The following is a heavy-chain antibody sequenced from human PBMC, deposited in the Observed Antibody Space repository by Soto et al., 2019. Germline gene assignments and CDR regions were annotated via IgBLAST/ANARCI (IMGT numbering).Heavy chain of an antibody. J-gene: IGHJ6*02. CDR3: AITSLGYCSGGSCYSGLYYYYGMDV. V-gene: IGHV5-10-1*01. CDR2: IDPSDSYT. Sequence: GESLKISCNGSGYSFTSYWISWVRQMPGKGLEWMGRIDPSDSYTNYSPSFQGHVTISADKSISTAYLQWSSLKASDTAMYYCAITSLGYCSGGSCYSGLYYYYGMDVWGQGTTVTVSS. D-gene: IGHD2-15*01. CDR1: GYSFTSYW.